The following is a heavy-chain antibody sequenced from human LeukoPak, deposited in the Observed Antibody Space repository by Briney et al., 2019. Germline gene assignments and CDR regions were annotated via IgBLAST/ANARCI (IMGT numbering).Heavy chain of an antibody. V-gene: IGHV1-2*06. CDR3: ARDGSAAGPSNWFDP. CDR2: INPNSGGT. CDR1: GYTFTGYY. Sequence: ASVKVSCKASGYTFTGYYMHWVRQAPGQGLEWMGRINPNSGGTNYAQKFQGRVTMTRDTSIGTAYMELSRLRSDDTAVYYYARDGSAAGPSNWFDPWGQGTLVTVSS. J-gene: IGHJ5*02. D-gene: IGHD6-13*01.